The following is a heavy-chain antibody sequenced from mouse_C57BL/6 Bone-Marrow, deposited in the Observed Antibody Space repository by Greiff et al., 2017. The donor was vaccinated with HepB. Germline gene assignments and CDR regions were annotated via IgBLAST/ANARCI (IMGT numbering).Heavy chain of an antibody. V-gene: IGHV14-4*01. J-gene: IGHJ3*01. Sequence: EVQLQQSGAELVRPGASVKLSCTASGFNIKDDYMHWVKQRPEQGLEWIGWIDPENGDTEYASKFQGKATITADTSSNTAYLQLSSLTSEDTAAYYCTTGWLDAYWGQGTLVTVSA. CDR1: GFNIKDDY. CDR2: IDPENGDT. CDR3: TTGWLDAY. D-gene: IGHD2-3*01.